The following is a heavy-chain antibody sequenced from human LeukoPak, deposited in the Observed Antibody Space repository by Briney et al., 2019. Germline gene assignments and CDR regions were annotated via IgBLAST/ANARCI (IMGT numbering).Heavy chain of an antibody. V-gene: IGHV3-23*01. CDR3: AKDPLGGGSSLINWFDS. Sequence: GGSLRLSCSASGFTFRSYGMSWVRQAPGRGLEWVSAISGSGGRTYYADSVKGRFTTSRENSKSTLSLQMNSLRAEDTALYYCAKDPLGGGSSLINWFDSWGQGVWVTVSS. J-gene: IGHJ5*01. CDR2: ISGSGGRT. D-gene: IGHD1-26*01. CDR1: GFTFRSYG.